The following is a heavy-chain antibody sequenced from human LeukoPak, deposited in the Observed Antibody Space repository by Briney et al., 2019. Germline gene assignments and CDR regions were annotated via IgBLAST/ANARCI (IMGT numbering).Heavy chain of an antibody. CDR1: GFTFSSYW. J-gene: IGHJ6*03. CDR2: IKLDGSEK. D-gene: IGHD6-19*01. V-gene: IGHV3-7*01. Sequence: GGSLRLSCAASGFTFSSYWMSWVRQAPGKGLERVANIKLDGSEKYYVDSVKGRFTISRDNAKNSLYLQMNSLRAEDTAVYYCAREDSSGWKYYYYYYMDVWGKGTTVTVSS. CDR3: AREDSSGWKYYYYYYMDV.